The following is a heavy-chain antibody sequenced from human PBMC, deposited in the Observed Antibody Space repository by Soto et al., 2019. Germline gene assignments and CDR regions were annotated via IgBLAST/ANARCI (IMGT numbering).Heavy chain of an antibody. V-gene: IGHV1-18*01. CDR2: ISAYNGNT. D-gene: IGHD1-26*01. CDR3: ARDLEGATNYYYYYGMDV. J-gene: IGHJ6*02. Sequence: ASVKVSCKASGYTFTSYGISWVRQAPGQGLEWMGWISAYNGNTNYAQKLQGRVTMTTDTSTSTAYMELRSLRSDDTAVYYCARDLEGATNYYYYYGMDVWGQGTTVTVSS. CDR1: GYTFTSYG.